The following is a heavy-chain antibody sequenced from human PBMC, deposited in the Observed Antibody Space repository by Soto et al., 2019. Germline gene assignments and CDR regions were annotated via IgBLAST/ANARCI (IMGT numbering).Heavy chain of an antibody. CDR3: ARGTTYYYVSSGYYYFDY. D-gene: IGHD3-22*01. J-gene: IGHJ4*02. CDR1: GGTFSSYA. V-gene: IGHV1-69*01. CDR2: IIPIFGTA. Sequence: QVQLVQSGAEVKKPGSSVKVSCKASGGTFSSYAISWVRQAPGQGLEWMGGIIPIFGTANYAQKFQGRVTITADEATSTAYMELSSLRSEDTAVYYCARGTTYYYVSSGYYYFDYWGQGTLVTVSS.